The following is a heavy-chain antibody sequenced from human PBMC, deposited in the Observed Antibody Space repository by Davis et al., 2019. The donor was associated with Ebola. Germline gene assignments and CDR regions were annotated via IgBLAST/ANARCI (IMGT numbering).Heavy chain of an antibody. Sequence: PGGSLRLSCAASGFTFSSYSMNWVRQAPGKGLEWVAVISYDGSNKYYADSVKGRFTISRDNSKNTLYLQIDSLRADDTAVYYCARDSYGMDVWGKGTTVTVSS. V-gene: IGHV3-30*03. CDR2: ISYDGSNK. J-gene: IGHJ6*04. CDR3: ARDSYGMDV. CDR1: GFTFSSYS.